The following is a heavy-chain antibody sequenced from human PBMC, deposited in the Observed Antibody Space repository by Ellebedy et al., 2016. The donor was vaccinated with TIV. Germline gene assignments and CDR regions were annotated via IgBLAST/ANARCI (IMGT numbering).Heavy chain of an antibody. D-gene: IGHD4-17*01. Sequence: GESLKISCVASGFSFRSYWMSWVRQAPGKGLEWVANIYQDGSNQYYVDSAKGRFTISRDNANKSLFLQMNSLRGEDTAVYYCARRGSYGDYAVQINSRFDRWGRGTLVTVSS. CDR1: GFSFRSYW. CDR3: ARRGSYGDYAVQINSRFDR. J-gene: IGHJ5*02. CDR2: IYQDGSNQ. V-gene: IGHV3-7*01.